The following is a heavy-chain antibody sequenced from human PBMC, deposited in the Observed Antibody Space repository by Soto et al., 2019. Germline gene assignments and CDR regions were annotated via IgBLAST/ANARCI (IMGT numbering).Heavy chain of an antibody. CDR3: ARSPTFYYYYMDV. D-gene: IGHD3-16*01. CDR2: INPNSGGT. V-gene: IGHV1-2*04. Sequence: ASVKVSCKASGYTFTGYYMHWLRQAPGQGLEWMGWINPNSGGTNYAQKFQGWVTMTRDTSISTAYMELSRLRSDDTAVYYCARSPTFYYYYMDVWGKGTTVTVSS. CDR1: GYTFTGYY. J-gene: IGHJ6*03.